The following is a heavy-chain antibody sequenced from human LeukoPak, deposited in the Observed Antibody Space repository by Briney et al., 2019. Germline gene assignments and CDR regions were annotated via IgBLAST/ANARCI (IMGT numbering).Heavy chain of an antibody. D-gene: IGHD3-10*01. CDR2: IYYSGST. CDR3: ARVLWFGELPPEYYFDY. V-gene: IGHV4-39*07. CDR1: GGSISSSSYY. J-gene: IGHJ4*02. Sequence: PSETLSLTCTVSGGSISSSSYYWGWIRQPPGKGLEWIGSIYYSGSTNYNPSLKSRVTISVDTSKNQFSLKLSSVTAADTAVYYCARVLWFGELPPEYYFDYWGQGTLVTVSS.